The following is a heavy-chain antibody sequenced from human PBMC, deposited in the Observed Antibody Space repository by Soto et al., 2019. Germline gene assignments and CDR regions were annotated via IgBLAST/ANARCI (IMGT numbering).Heavy chain of an antibody. Sequence: ASVKVSCKASGYTFTSYDINWVRQATGQGLAWMGWMNPNSGNTGYAQKFQGRVTMTRNTSISTAYMELSSLRSEDTAVYYCARAEGTYYDFWSGRYGMDVWGQGTTVTVSS. J-gene: IGHJ6*02. CDR3: ARAEGTYYDFWSGRYGMDV. V-gene: IGHV1-8*01. D-gene: IGHD3-3*01. CDR1: GYTFTSYD. CDR2: MNPNSGNT.